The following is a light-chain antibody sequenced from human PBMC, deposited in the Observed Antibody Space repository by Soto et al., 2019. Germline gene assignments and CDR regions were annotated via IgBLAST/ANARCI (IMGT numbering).Light chain of an antibody. CDR3: QKYNSAPQDLT. Sequence: DIQMTQSPSSLSASVVDRVTITCLXIQGISNYLAWYQQKPGKVPKLLIYAASTLQSGVPSRFSGSGSGTDFTLTISSLQPEDVATYYCQKYNSAPQDLTFGGGTKVDI. J-gene: IGKJ4*01. CDR1: QGISNY. V-gene: IGKV1-27*01. CDR2: AAS.